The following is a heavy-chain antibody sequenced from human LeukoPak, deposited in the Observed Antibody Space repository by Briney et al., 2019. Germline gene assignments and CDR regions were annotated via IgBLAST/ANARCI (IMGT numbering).Heavy chain of an antibody. D-gene: IGHD4-23*01. V-gene: IGHV3-7*01. CDR3: ARVGTWELQRVFDF. CDR1: GFAFSSYW. J-gene: IGHJ4*02. CDR2: INREGNEK. Sequence: GGSLRLSCATSGFAFSSYWMTWVRQVPGKGLEWVANINREGNEKHYVESVKGRFTISRDNAKNSVDLQMDSLRVEDTAVYYCARVGTWELQRVFDFWGQGTMVTVSS.